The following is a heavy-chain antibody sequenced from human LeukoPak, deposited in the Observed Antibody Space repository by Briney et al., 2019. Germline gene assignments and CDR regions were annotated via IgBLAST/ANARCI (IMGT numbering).Heavy chain of an antibody. V-gene: IGHV4-4*07. D-gene: IGHD3-3*02. CDR2: IFTTGST. CDR3: ARASDSIISYYYHRDR. Sequence: SETLSLTCTASGASVSEYYWSWVRQPAGKGLEWIGRIFTTGSTDYNPSLESRVTMSRDRSKNQLFLTLPSVTAADTAVYYCARASDSIISYYYHRDRWGKGITVTVS. J-gene: IGHJ6*03. CDR1: GASVSEYY.